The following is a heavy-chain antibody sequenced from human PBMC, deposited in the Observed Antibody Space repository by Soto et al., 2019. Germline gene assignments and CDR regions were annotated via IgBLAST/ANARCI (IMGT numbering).Heavy chain of an antibody. J-gene: IGHJ5*02. CDR1: GFTFSSYS. D-gene: IGHD2-15*01. Sequence: TGGSLRLSCAASGFTFSSYSMNWVRQAPGKGLEWVSYISSISSTIYYAYSVKGRFTISRDNAENSLYLQMNSLRAEDTAVYYCAREALLNWFDPWGQGTLVTVSS. CDR3: AREALLNWFDP. CDR2: ISSISSTI. V-gene: IGHV3-48*01.